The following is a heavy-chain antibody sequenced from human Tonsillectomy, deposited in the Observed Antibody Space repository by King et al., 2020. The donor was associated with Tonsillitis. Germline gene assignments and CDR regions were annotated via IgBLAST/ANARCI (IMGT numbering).Heavy chain of an antibody. Sequence: VQLVESGGGLVQPGGSLKLSCAASGFTFSGSAMHWVRQASGKGLEWVGRIRTKVNNYATSYPASVKGRFTFSRDDSKNTAYLQMNSLKTEDTAVYYCTSLRYCDTSGCFDYWGQGTLVTDSS. V-gene: IGHV3-73*02. CDR1: GFTFSGSA. CDR3: TSLRYCDTSGCFDY. J-gene: IGHJ4*02. CDR2: IRTKVNNYAT. D-gene: IGHD2/OR15-2a*01.